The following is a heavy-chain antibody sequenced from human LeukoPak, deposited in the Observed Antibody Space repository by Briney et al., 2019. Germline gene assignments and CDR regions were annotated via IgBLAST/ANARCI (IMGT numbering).Heavy chain of an antibody. Sequence: SETLPLTCAVYGGSFSGYYWSWIRQPPGKGLEWIGEINHSGSTNYNPSLKSRVTISVDTSKNQFSLKLSSVTAADTAVYYCARGGRITMVRGVLYYYGMDVWGKGTTVTVSS. CDR1: GGSFSGYY. D-gene: IGHD3-10*01. V-gene: IGHV4-34*01. CDR3: ARGGRITMVRGVLYYYGMDV. J-gene: IGHJ6*04. CDR2: INHSGST.